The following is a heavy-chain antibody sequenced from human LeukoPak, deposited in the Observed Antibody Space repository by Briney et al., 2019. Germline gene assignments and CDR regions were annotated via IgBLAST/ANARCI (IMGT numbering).Heavy chain of an antibody. D-gene: IGHD6-19*01. CDR1: GGSFSGYY. CDR2: INHSGST. CDR3: ARGLGSGWYVDPSFDY. V-gene: IGHV4-34*01. Sequence: NSSETLSLTCAVYGGSFSGYYWGWIRQPPGKGLEWIGEINHSGSTNYNPSLKSRVTISVDTSKNQFSLKLSSVTAADTAVYYCARGLGSGWYVDPSFDYWGQGTLVTVSS. J-gene: IGHJ4*02.